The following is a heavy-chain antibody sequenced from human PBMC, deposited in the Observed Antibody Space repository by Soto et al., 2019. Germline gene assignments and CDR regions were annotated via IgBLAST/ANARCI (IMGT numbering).Heavy chain of an antibody. CDR3: AKAEQQWLARQDAFDI. CDR2: ISGSGGST. V-gene: IGHV3-23*01. Sequence: GGSLRLSCAASGFTFSSYAMSWVRQAPGKGLEWVSAISGSGGSTYYADSVKGRFTISRDNSKNMLYLQMNSLRAEDTAVYYCAKAEQQWLARQDAFDIWGQGTMVTVSS. D-gene: IGHD6-19*01. J-gene: IGHJ3*02. CDR1: GFTFSSYA.